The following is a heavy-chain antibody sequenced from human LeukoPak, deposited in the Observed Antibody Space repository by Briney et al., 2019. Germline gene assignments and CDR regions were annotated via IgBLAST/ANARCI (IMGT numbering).Heavy chain of an antibody. J-gene: IGHJ4*02. V-gene: IGHV3-48*01. Sequence: PGGSLRLSCAASGFTFSSYSMNWVRQAPGKGLEWVSYISSSSSTIYYADSVKGRFTISRDNSKNTLYLQMNSLRAEDTAVYYCARDKRTVVVIRDYYFDYWGQGTLVTVSS. CDR1: GFTFSSYS. CDR2: ISSSSSTI. CDR3: ARDKRTVVVIRDYYFDY. D-gene: IGHD3-22*01.